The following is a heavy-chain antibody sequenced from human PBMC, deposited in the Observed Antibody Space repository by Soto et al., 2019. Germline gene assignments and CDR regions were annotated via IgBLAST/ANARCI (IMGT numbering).Heavy chain of an antibody. Sequence: PGGSLRLSCAASGFTFINFAMSWVRQAPWKGLEWVSSITSSSDRTYYAASVKGRFTISRDNSKNTLFLQMNSLRAEDTAVYYCAEGSFYDGFDDWGQGALVTVSS. D-gene: IGHD3-10*01. V-gene: IGHV3-23*01. CDR2: ITSSSDRT. CDR3: AEGSFYDGFDD. J-gene: IGHJ4*02. CDR1: GFTFINFA.